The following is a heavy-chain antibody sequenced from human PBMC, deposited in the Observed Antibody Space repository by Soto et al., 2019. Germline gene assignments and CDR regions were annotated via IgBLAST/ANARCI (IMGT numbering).Heavy chain of an antibody. Sequence: PGGSLRLSCAASGFTFSSYGMHWVRQAPGKGLEWVAVIWYDGSNKYCADSVKGRFTISRDNSKNTLYLQMNSLRAEDTAVYYCARDGAYYGSGSNDYYYGMDVWGQGTTVTVSS. D-gene: IGHD3-10*01. V-gene: IGHV3-33*01. CDR1: GFTFSSYG. J-gene: IGHJ6*02. CDR2: IWYDGSNK. CDR3: ARDGAYYGSGSNDYYYGMDV.